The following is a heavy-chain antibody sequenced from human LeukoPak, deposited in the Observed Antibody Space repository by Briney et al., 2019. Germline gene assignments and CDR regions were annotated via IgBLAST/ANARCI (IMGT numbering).Heavy chain of an antibody. CDR2: INPSGGST. D-gene: IGHD3-3*01. Sequence: ASVKVSCKASGYTFTSYYMHWVRQAPGQGLEWMGIINPSGGSTSYAQKFQGRVTMTRDMSTSTVYMELSRLRSDDTAVYYCARIDGDFWSRLNAFDIWGQGTMVTVSS. CDR3: ARIDGDFWSRLNAFDI. V-gene: IGHV1-46*01. J-gene: IGHJ3*02. CDR1: GYTFTSYY.